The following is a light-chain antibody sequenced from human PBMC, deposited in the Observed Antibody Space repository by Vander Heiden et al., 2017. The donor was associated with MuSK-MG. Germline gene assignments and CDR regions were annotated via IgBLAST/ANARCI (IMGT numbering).Light chain of an antibody. CDR3: QVWDSSTVV. J-gene: IGLJ2*01. Sequence: SYELTQPLSVSVALGQTARITCGGNNIGSKNVHWYQQRPGQAPVLVIYRDSNRPAGIPERFSGSNSGNTATLTIRRAQAGDEDDYYCQVWDSSTVVFGGGTKLTVL. CDR2: RDS. CDR1: NIGSKN. V-gene: IGLV3-9*01.